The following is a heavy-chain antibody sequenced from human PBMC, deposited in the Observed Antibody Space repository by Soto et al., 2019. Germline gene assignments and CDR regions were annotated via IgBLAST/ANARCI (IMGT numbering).Heavy chain of an antibody. D-gene: IGHD6-19*01. CDR1: GFSLTSTAVG. Sequence: QITLKESGPPLVKPTQTLTLTCTFSGFSLTSTAVGVNWIRQPPGKALEWLALIYWDDDNQYSPSLKSRLTITKDTSKNQVVLTMTNMDPVDTATYYCAHGSGWLSDYWGQGILVTVSS. J-gene: IGHJ4*02. CDR2: IYWDDDN. V-gene: IGHV2-5*02. CDR3: AHGSGWLSDY.